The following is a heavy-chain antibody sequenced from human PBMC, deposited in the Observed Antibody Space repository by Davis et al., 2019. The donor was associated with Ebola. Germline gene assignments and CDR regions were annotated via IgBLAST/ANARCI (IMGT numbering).Heavy chain of an antibody. CDR1: EITFSENW. Sequence: GESLKISCVVPEITFSENWMHWVRQAPGKGLEWIAFISYHGKNIPYADSVWGRFTISRDNSKNTLYLQMNSLRPEDTAMYYCAKDRHPLATNKIYYFDYWGHGTLVTVSS. J-gene: IGHJ4*01. D-gene: IGHD2-8*01. V-gene: IGHV3-30*18. CDR2: ISYHGKNI. CDR3: AKDRHPLATNKIYYFDY.